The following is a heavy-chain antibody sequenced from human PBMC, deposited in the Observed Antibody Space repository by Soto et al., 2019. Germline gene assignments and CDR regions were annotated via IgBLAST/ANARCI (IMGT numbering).Heavy chain of an antibody. CDR1: GGTFSSYT. D-gene: IGHD2-2*01. CDR2: IIPILGIA. V-gene: IGHV1-69*08. CDR3: AREECSSTSCPGEVDY. J-gene: IGHJ4*02. Sequence: QVQLVQSGAEVKKPGSSVKVSCKASGGTFSSYTISWVRQAPGQGLEWMGRIIPILGIANYAQKVQGRVTITADKSTSTAYMELSSLRSEDTAVYYCAREECSSTSCPGEVDYWGQGTLVTVSS.